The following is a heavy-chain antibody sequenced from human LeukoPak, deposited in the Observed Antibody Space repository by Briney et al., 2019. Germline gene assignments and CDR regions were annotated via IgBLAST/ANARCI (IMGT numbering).Heavy chain of an antibody. CDR3: AKDSVNTMVRASGAFDI. J-gene: IGHJ3*02. Sequence: PGGSLRLSCAASGFTFSNYAMSWVRQAPGKGLEWVSVISGSGGSTYYADSVKGRFTISRDNSKNTLYLQMNGVRAEDTAVYYCAKDSVNTMVRASGAFDIWGQGTMVTVSS. CDR2: ISGSGGST. V-gene: IGHV3-23*01. CDR1: GFTFSNYA. D-gene: IGHD3-10*01.